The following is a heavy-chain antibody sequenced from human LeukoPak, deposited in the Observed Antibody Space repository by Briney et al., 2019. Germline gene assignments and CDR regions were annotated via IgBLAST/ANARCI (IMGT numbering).Heavy chain of an antibody. J-gene: IGHJ3*02. CDR1: GFTFSSYS. CDR2: ISTSSSYI. D-gene: IGHD6-25*01. V-gene: IGHV3-21*01. Sequence: PGGSLRLSCAASGFTFSSYSMNWVRQAPGKGLEWVSFISTSSSYIYYADSVKGRFTISRDNAKNTLYLQMNSLRAEDTAVYYCARRSAAKDAFDIWGQGTMVTVSS. CDR3: ARRSAAKDAFDI.